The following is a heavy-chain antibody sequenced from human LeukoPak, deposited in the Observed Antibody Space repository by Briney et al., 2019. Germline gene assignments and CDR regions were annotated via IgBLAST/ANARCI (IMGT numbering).Heavy chain of an antibody. J-gene: IGHJ4*02. CDR1: GGSISSYY. D-gene: IGHD3-3*01. CDR2: IYTSGST. Sequence: SETLSLTFTVSGGSISSYYWSWIRQPAGKGLEWIGRIYTSGSTNYNPSLKSRVTMSVDTSKNQFSLKLSSVTAADTAVYYCAREGLKIFGVAAIDYWGQGTLVTVSS. CDR3: AREGLKIFGVAAIDY. V-gene: IGHV4-4*07.